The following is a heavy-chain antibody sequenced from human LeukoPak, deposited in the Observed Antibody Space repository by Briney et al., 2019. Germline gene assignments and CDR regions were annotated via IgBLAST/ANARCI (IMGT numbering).Heavy chain of an antibody. J-gene: IGHJ4*02. V-gene: IGHV1-2*02. CDR2: INPNSGGT. CDR1: GYTFTGYY. CDR3: ARLYYYDSSGYYFPFDY. D-gene: IGHD3-22*01. Sequence: GASVKVSCKASGYTFTGYYMHWVRQAPRQGLERMGWINPNSGGTNYAQKFQGRVTMTRDTSISTAYMELSRLRSDDTAVYYCARLYYYDSSGYYFPFDYWGQGTLVTVSS.